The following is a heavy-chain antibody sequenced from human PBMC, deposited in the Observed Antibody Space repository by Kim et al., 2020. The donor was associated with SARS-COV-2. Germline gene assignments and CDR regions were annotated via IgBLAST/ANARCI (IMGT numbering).Heavy chain of an antibody. D-gene: IGHD6-6*01. V-gene: IGHV5-51*01. CDR3: ARGISSSELLDYFHP. J-gene: IGHJ5*02. Sequence: GESLKISSKGSGYSFNDYWIGWVRQMPGKGLEWMGILYPGDSDTRYSPSFQGQVTISVDKSLSTAYLHWNSLKASDTAMYYCARGISSSELLDYFHPWGQGTLVTVSS. CDR2: LYPGDSDT. CDR1: GYSFNDYW.